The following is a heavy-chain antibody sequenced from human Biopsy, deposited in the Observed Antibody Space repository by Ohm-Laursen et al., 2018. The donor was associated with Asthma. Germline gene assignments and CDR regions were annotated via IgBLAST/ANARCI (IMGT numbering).Heavy chain of an antibody. CDR2: VYYSGST. CDR3: ARGVDRVTGLLDHFDS. V-gene: IGHV4-59*01. D-gene: IGHD2-21*02. J-gene: IGHJ4*02. CDR1: GGSINNFY. Sequence: PPGTLSLTCTVSGGSINNFYWSWIRQPPGKGLESIGHVYYSGSTNYNPSLKSRVTTSIDASKNQFSLKLTSVTAADTAVYYCARGVDRVTGLLDHFDSWGQGTLVTVSS.